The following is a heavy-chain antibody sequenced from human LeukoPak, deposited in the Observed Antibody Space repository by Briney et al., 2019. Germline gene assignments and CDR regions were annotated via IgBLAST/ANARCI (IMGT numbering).Heavy chain of an antibody. Sequence: SETLSLTCAVYGGSSSGYYWSWIRQPPGKELEWIGEINHSVITNSNPSLKRRVTISVDTSKNQFSLTLCSVTAADTPTHHYTRGNPYSGSYAHWGQAPLVSV. CDR2: INHSVIT. J-gene: IGHJ4*02. D-gene: IGHD1-26*01. CDR3: TRGNPYSGSYAH. CDR1: GGSSSGYY. V-gene: IGHV4-34*01.